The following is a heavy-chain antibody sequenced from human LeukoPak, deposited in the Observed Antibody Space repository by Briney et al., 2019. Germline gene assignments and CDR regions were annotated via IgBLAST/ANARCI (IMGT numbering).Heavy chain of an antibody. V-gene: IGHV4-34*01. CDR1: GGSFSGYY. Sequence: PSETLSLTCAVYGGSFSGYYWGWIRQPPGKGLEWIGEINHSGSTNYNPSLKSRVTISVDTSKNQFSLKLSSVTAADTAVYYCARRFGSGWYRHFDYWGQGTLVTVSS. D-gene: IGHD6-19*01. CDR2: INHSGST. J-gene: IGHJ4*02. CDR3: ARRFGSGWYRHFDY.